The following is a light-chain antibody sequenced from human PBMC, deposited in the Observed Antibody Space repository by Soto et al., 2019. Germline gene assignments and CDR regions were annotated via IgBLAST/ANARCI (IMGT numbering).Light chain of an antibody. J-gene: IGLJ1*01. V-gene: IGLV2-11*01. CDR1: SSDVGNYNS. CDR2: DVS. Sequence: QSALTQPRSVSGSPGQSVTISCTGTSSDVGNYNSVSWYQQHPGKVPKLIIYDVSKRPPGVPDRFSGSKSGNTASLTISGLQAEDEADYYCCSYAGSYTYVFGTETKLTVL. CDR3: CSYAGSYTYV.